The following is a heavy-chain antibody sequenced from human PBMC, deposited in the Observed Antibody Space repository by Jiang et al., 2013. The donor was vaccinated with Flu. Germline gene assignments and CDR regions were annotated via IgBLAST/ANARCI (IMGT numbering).Heavy chain of an antibody. Sequence: KPTQTLTLTCTFSGFSLSTSGVGVGWIRQPPGKALEWLALIYWDDDKRYSPSLKSRLTITKDTSKNQVVLTMTNMDPVDTATYYCAHSGLDSVSCSSSSCYWLFDYWGQGTL. CDR3: AHSGLDSVSCSSSSCYWLFDY. D-gene: IGHD2-2*01. CDR1: GFSLSTSGVG. V-gene: IGHV2-5*02. CDR2: IYWDDDK. J-gene: IGHJ4*02.